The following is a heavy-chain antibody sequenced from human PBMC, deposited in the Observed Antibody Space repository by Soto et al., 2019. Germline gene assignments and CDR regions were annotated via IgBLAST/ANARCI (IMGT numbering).Heavy chain of an antibody. CDR1: GGSISSGGYY. J-gene: IGHJ6*03. CDR2: IYYSGST. V-gene: IGHV4-31*03. D-gene: IGHD2-15*01. Sequence: PSETLSLTCTVSGGSISSGGYYWSWIRQHPGKGLEWIGYIYYSGSTYYNPSLKSRVTISVDTSKNQFSLKLSSVTAADTAVYYCARAGRQLLRTVYYYYYMDVWGKGTTVTVS. CDR3: ARAGRQLLRTVYYYYYMDV.